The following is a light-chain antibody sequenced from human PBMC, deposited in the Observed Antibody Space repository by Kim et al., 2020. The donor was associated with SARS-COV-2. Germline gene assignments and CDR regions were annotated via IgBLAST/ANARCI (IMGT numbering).Light chain of an antibody. J-gene: IGKJ1*01. CDR2: GAS. V-gene: IGKV3-15*01. Sequence: DIVMTQSPATLSVSPGERATLSCRASQSISNNLAWYQQKPGQAPRLLVYGASTRATGIPTRFSGSGSGTEFTLTISSLQSEDFAVYYCQHYSYRPPFTFGQGTKLDIK. CDR3: QHYSYRPPFT. CDR1: QSISNN.